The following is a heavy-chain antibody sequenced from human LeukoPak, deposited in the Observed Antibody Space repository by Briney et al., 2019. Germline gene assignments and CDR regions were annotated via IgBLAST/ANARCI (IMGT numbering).Heavy chain of an antibody. V-gene: IGHV3-23*01. CDR3: ARDRAYSTFDY. CDR1: GFTFSSYA. D-gene: IGHD3-16*01. J-gene: IGHJ4*02. Sequence: PGGSLRLSCAASGFTFSSYAMSWVRQAPGKGLEWVSAISGSGGSTYYADSVKGRFTISRDNAKNSLYLQMNSLRAEDTAVYYCARDRAYSTFDYWGQGTLVTVSS. CDR2: ISGSGGST.